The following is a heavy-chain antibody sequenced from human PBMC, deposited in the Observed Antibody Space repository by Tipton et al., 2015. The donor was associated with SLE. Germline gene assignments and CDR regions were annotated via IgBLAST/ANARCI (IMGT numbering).Heavy chain of an antibody. J-gene: IGHJ4*02. CDR2: SSGNNPNT. CDR3: ARAPLGYWSVRRYGYFDY. D-gene: IGHD2-15*01. CDR1: GYSFTSHG. V-gene: IGHV1-18*01. Sequence: QVQLVQSGAEVKMSGASVKVSCKASGYSFTSHGIIWARQAPGRGLEWMGWSSGNNPNTDYAQKFQGRVTMTTDTSTTTAYMELRSLRSDDTAIYYCARAPLGYWSVRRYGYFDYWVPGNPGHRLL.